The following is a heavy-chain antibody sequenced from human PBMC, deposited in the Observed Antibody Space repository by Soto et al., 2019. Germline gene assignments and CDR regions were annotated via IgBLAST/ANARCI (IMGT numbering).Heavy chain of an antibody. J-gene: IGHJ4*02. CDR2: INGDNGDT. D-gene: IGHD2-2*01. CDR1: GYTFTGYA. V-gene: IGHV1-3*01. Sequence: ASVKVSCKASGYTFTGYAIHWVRQAPGQRLEWMGWINGDNGDTKYAQKFQGRVTITRDTSATTAYMELTSLGSEDTALYHCARGYCSSTSCQYHLDFWGQGNPVTVSS. CDR3: ARGYCSSTSCQYHLDF.